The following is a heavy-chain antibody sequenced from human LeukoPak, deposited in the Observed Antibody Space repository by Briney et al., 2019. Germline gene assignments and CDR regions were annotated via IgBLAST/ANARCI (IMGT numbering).Heavy chain of an antibody. J-gene: IGHJ5*02. Sequence: SETLSLTCTVSGGSISSGSYYWRWIRQPAGKGLEWIGRIYTSGSTNYNPSLKSRVTISVDTSKNQFSLKLSSVTAADTAVYYCARGDSGSYSVYNWFDPWGQGTLVTVSS. D-gene: IGHD1-26*01. CDR1: GGSISSGSYY. V-gene: IGHV4-61*02. CDR2: IYTSGST. CDR3: ARGDSGSYSVYNWFDP.